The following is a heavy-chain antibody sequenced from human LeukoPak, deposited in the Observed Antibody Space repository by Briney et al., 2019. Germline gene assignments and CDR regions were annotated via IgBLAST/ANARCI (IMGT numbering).Heavy chain of an antibody. CDR3: ARIRVAATGWYYYYYGMDV. Sequence: GASVTVSCKASGYTFTSYDINWVRQAPGQGLERMGWMNPNSGNTVYAQKFQGRVTMTRNTSISTAYMELSSLRSEDTAVYYCARIRVAATGWYYYYYGMDVWGQGTTVTVSS. CDR2: MNPNSGNT. J-gene: IGHJ6*02. D-gene: IGHD2-15*01. CDR1: GYTFTSYD. V-gene: IGHV1-8*01.